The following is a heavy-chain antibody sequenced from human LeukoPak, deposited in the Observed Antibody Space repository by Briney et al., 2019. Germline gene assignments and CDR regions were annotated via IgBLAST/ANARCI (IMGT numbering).Heavy chain of an antibody. J-gene: IGHJ3*02. CDR1: GFTFSNYI. Sequence: GGSLRLSCEASGFTFSNYIMNWVGQAPGKGLEWVSYIRSSSTTIYYADSVKGRFTISRDNAKNSLYLQMNSLRAEDTAVYYCARAKRNGFDIWGQGTMVTVSS. CDR3: ARAKRNGFDI. V-gene: IGHV3-48*01. CDR2: IRSSSTTI.